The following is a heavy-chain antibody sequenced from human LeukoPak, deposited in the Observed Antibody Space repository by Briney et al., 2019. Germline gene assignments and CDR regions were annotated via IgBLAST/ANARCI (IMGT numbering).Heavy chain of an antibody. CDR3: ARESRGYCYGY. V-gene: IGHV4-39*07. D-gene: IGHD5-18*01. CDR2: IYYSGST. Sequence: PSETLSLTCTVSGDSISSSSYYWGWIRQPPGKGLEWIGNIYYSGSTYYNPSLKSRVTISVDTSKNQFSLKLSSVTAADTAVYFRARESRGYCYGYWGRGTLVTVSS. CDR1: GDSISSSSYY. J-gene: IGHJ4*02.